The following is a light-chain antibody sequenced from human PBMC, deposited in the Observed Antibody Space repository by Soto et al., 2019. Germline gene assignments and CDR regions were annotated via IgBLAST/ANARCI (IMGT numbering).Light chain of an antibody. CDR2: GAS. Sequence: EIVMTQSPATLSVSPGERATLSCRASQSVSSNLAWYQQKPGQAPRLLIYGASTRATGIPARFSGSGSGTEFTLTISSLQSEDFAVYYCQQYNNWSPTWTFGQGTRWIS. CDR1: QSVSSN. J-gene: IGKJ1*01. V-gene: IGKV3-15*01. CDR3: QQYNNWSPTWT.